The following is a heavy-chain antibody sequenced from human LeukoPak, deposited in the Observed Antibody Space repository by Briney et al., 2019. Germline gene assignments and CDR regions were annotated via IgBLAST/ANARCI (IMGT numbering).Heavy chain of an antibody. J-gene: IGHJ4*02. Sequence: GASLRLSCAAAGFTFSSYAMRWGRQARGKGVEWGSAISGRGGSTYYADSVNGRFTISRDNSNITLYLQMNSLRAEDTAVYYCAKVCDSSGYYSYRTYYYFDYWGQGTLVTVSS. V-gene: IGHV3-23*01. D-gene: IGHD3-22*01. CDR3: AKVCDSSGYYSYRTYYYFDY. CDR1: GFTFSSYA. CDR2: ISGRGGST.